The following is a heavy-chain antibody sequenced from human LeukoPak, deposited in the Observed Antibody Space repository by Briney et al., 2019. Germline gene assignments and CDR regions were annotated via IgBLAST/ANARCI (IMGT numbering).Heavy chain of an antibody. D-gene: IGHD3-22*01. CDR1: GFTFSSYA. CDR3: AKDSSGYYFPDSFDI. Sequence: GGSLRLSCAASGFTFSSYAMSWVRQAPGKGLEWVSAISGSGGSTYYADSVKGRFTISKDNSKNTLYLQMNRLRAEDTAVYYCAKDSSGYYFPDSFDIWGQGTMVTVSS. J-gene: IGHJ3*02. V-gene: IGHV3-23*01. CDR2: ISGSGGST.